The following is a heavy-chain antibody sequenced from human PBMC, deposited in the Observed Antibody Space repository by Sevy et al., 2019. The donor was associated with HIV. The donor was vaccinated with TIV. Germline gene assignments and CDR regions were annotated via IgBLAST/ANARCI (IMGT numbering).Heavy chain of an antibody. Sequence: SETLSLTCAVSGGSISSSGYSWSWIRQPPGKGVEWIGYIFHSGSTYYNPSLKSRVTISEDRSKNQFSLKLNSVTAADTAVYYCARVSSLELTYGMDVWGQGTTVTVSS. CDR1: GGSISSSGYS. CDR2: IFHSGST. V-gene: IGHV4-30-2*01. D-gene: IGHD1-1*01. J-gene: IGHJ6*02. CDR3: ARVSSLELTYGMDV.